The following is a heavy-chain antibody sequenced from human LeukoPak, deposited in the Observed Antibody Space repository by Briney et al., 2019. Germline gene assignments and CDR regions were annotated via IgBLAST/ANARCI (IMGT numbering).Heavy chain of an antibody. CDR2: ISCSGGST. CDR1: GFTFSSYD. D-gene: IGHD6-19*01. CDR3: AKDQSSGSYFDY. J-gene: IGHJ4*02. Sequence: GGSLRLSCAASGFTFSSYDMSWVRQAPGKGLEWVSAISCSGGSTYYADSVKGRFTISRDNSRDTLYLQMNSLRAEDTAVYYCAKDQSSGSYFDYWGQGTLVTVSS. V-gene: IGHV3-23*01.